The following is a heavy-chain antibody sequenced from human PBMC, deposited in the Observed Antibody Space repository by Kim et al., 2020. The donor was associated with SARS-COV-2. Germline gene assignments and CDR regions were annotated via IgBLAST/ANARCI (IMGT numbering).Heavy chain of an antibody. CDR2: INHSGST. D-gene: IGHD6-13*01. CDR1: GGSFSGYY. CDR3: ATGPGYSSSWYGARNWFDP. J-gene: IGHJ5*02. Sequence: SETLSLTCAVYGGSFSGYYWSWIRQPPGKGLEWIGEINHSGSTNYNPSLKCRVTISVDTSKNQFSLKLSSVTAADTAVYYCATGPGYSSSWYGARNWFDPWGQGTLVTVSS. V-gene: IGHV4-34*01.